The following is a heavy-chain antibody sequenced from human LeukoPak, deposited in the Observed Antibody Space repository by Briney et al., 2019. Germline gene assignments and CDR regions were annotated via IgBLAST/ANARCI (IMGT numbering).Heavy chain of an antibody. Sequence: SVKVSCKASGYTFTSYGISWVRQAPGQGLEWMGGIIPIFGTANYAQKFQGRVTITTDESTSTAYMELSSLRSEDTAVYYCATGAGTGYYYYYMDVPGKGTTVTVSS. D-gene: IGHD6-19*01. J-gene: IGHJ6*03. CDR2: IIPIFGTA. CDR3: ATGAGTGYYYYYMDV. CDR1: GYTFTSYG. V-gene: IGHV1-69*05.